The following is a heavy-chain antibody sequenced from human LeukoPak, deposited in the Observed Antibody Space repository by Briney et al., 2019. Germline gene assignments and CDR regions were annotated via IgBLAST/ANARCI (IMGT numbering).Heavy chain of an antibody. CDR3: ARDRSEAYYFDY. CDR1: GYIFTGYY. Sequence: GASVKVSCKASGYIFTGYYMHWVRQAPGQGLEWMGWINPNSGGTNYAQKFQGRVTMTRDTSISTAYMELSRLRSDDTAVYYCARDRSEAYYFDYWGQGTLVTVSS. V-gene: IGHV1-2*02. J-gene: IGHJ4*02. CDR2: INPNSGGT.